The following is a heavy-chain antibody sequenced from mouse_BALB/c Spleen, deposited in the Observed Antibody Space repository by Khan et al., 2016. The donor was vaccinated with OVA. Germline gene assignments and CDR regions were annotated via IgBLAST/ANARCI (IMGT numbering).Heavy chain of an antibody. CDR2: ISYSGNT. CDR3: ARVYGGDFDY. J-gene: IGHJ2*01. D-gene: IGHD1-1*01. CDR1: GYSITSDYA. V-gene: IGHV3-2*02. Sequence: VQLKVSGPGLVKPSQSLSLTCTVTGYSITSDYAWNWIRQFPGNKLEWMGFISYSGNTNYNPSLKSRISITRDTTTNQFFLQLNSVTIEDTATYYCARVYGGDFDYWGQGTTLTVSS.